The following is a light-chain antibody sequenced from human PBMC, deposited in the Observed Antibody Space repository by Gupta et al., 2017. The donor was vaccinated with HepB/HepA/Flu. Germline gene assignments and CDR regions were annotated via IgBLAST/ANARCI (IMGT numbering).Light chain of an antibody. J-gene: IGKJ4*01. CDR2: DVS. Sequence: EIVMTRSPFTLSVSPGERVTLSCRASQSVISNLAWYQQKHGQAPRLIIFDVSTRATGIPARFSGSGYGTEFTLTISSLQSGDFAVYFCQQYDNWPLTFGGGTKVEI. CDR3: QQYDNWPLT. CDR1: QSVISN. V-gene: IGKV3-15*01.